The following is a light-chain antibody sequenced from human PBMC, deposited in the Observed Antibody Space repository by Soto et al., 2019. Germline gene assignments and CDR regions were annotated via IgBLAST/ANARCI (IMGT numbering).Light chain of an antibody. CDR3: QQYIDSPRT. CDR2: GVS. CDR1: QTVNRNY. J-gene: IGKJ1*01. Sequence: EIELTQSPGTLVLSLGDGATLSCRASQTVNRNYLAWYHQKPGQPPRPLIYGVSNRATGVPDRFSGGGSGTEFTLTIVRLEPDDFGTYYCQQYIDSPRTFGQGTRVEV. V-gene: IGKV3-20*01.